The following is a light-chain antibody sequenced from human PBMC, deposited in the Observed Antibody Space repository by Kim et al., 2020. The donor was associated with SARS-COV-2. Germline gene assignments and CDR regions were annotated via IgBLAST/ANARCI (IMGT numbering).Light chain of an antibody. Sequence: SPGERATVSCRASKSVGSNLAWYQQRPGRAPRLLIYGASNRATGIPARFSGSGSGTEFTLTISSLQSEDFAVYYCQQYDDWLLISFGQGTRLDIK. V-gene: IGKV3-15*01. CDR1: KSVGSN. CDR2: GAS. CDR3: QQYDDWLLIS. J-gene: IGKJ5*01.